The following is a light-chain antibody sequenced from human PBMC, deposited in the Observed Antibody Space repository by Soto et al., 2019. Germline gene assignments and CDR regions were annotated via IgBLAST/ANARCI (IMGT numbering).Light chain of an antibody. CDR3: ISYTVSRSYV. CDR2: SVS. V-gene: IGLV2-14*01. Sequence: QSVLTQPASVSGSPGQSITISCSGTSSDIGAYDHVAWFQQFPGKTPKLMIYSVSNRPSGVSHRFSGSKSGNTASLTISGLQPEDEADYYCISYTVSRSYVFGTGTKATVL. J-gene: IGLJ1*01. CDR1: SSDIGAYDH.